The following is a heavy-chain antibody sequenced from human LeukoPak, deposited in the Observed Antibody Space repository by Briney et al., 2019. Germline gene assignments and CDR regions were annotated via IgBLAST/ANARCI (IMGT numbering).Heavy chain of an antibody. J-gene: IGHJ4*02. V-gene: IGHV4-61*08. CDR1: GGSISSGDYY. CDR2: IYYSGIT. Sequence: TASQTLSLXCTVSGGSISSGDYYWSWIRQPPAKGLEWIGYIYYSGITNYNPSLKSRVTISVDASKNQSSLKLSSVTAADTAVYYCARDNRIAAVSAYDYWGQGTLVTVSS. CDR3: ARDNRIAAVSAYDY. D-gene: IGHD6-13*01.